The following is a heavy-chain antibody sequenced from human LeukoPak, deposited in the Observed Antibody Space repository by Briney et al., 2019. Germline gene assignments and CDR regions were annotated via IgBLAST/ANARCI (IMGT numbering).Heavy chain of an antibody. Sequence: GGSLTLSCAASGFTFSNYWMTWVRRAPGKGLEWVANIRRDGSETHYVDSVMGRFTISRDNAKNSLYLQMNSLRAEDTAVYYCARAVYGGVGHNWFDPWGQGTLVTVSS. CDR3: ARAVYGGVGHNWFDP. V-gene: IGHV3-7*01. D-gene: IGHD3-16*01. CDR2: IRRDGSET. J-gene: IGHJ5*02. CDR1: GFTFSNYW.